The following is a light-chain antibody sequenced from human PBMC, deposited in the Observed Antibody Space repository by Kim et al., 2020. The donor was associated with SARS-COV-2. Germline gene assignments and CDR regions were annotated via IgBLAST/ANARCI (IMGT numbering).Light chain of an antibody. Sequence: ASVKHNCSPISGHSSYAIAGHQQQPEKGPRYLMQLNSDGSQGKGDGIPDRFSGASAGAERYLTISSLQSEDEADYYCQPWGTVVFGGGTQLTVL. J-gene: IGLJ2*01. CDR1: SGHSSYA. CDR2: LNSDGSQ. CDR3: QPWGTVV. V-gene: IGLV4-69*01.